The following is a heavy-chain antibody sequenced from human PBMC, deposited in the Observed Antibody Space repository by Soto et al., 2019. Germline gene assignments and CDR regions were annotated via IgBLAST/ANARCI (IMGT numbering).Heavy chain of an antibody. CDR2: VSHVDST. V-gene: IGHV4-34*01. CDR1: GGSLGGYY. J-gene: IGHJ5*02. Sequence: QVQLLQWGTGALKPSETLSLTCTVHGGSLGGYYWNWIRQSPGKALEWIGEVSHVDSTNYNPSLKGCATISLDTPKNQFSLKLTSMTAADTAVYYCARAYLTGTTPPYNWFDRWGQGTLVTVSS. CDR3: ARAYLTGTTPPYNWFDR. D-gene: IGHD1-7*01.